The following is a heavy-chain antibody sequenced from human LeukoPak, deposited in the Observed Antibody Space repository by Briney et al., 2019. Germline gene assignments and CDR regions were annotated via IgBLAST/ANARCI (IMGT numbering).Heavy chain of an antibody. CDR1: GYSISTGYF. CDR3: ARDGAVSGYSFDY. D-gene: IGHD3-22*01. Sequence: PSETLSLTCSVSGYSISTGYFWVWIRQPPGKGLEWIGNIHYSGTTYYNPSLNSRVAISVDTSKNQLSLNLNSVTAADTAIYYCARDGAVSGYSFDYWGPGILVTVSS. V-gene: IGHV4-38-2*02. J-gene: IGHJ4*02. CDR2: IHYSGTT.